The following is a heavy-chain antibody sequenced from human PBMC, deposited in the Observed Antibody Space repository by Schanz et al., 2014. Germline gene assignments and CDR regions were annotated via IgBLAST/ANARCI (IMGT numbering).Heavy chain of an antibody. CDR1: GGSISDSGAY. Sequence: QLQMQPSGPGLVRPWETLSLTCTVSGGSISDSGAYWGWFRQTPGKGLEWIANLFYGGSKYYNPSFESRVTMSVDASNNQYPLGLGSVTAADTGVYYCARHNRVWFGKEGCWGQGTLVTVSS. CDR2: LFYGGSK. D-gene: IGHD3-10*01. J-gene: IGHJ4*02. CDR3: ARHNRVWFGKEGC. V-gene: IGHV4-39*01.